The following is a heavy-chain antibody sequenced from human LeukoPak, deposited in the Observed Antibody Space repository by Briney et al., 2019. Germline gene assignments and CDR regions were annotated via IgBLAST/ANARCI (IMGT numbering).Heavy chain of an antibody. Sequence: GGSLRLSCAASGFTFSSYAMSWVRQPPGKGLEWVSAVNRSGGSTYYADSVKGRFTISRDNSKNTLYLQMSSLRAEDTAVYYCAKDGGSAPTFIDFWGQGTLVTVSS. J-gene: IGHJ4*02. D-gene: IGHD6-25*01. CDR1: GFTFSSYA. CDR2: VNRSGGST. V-gene: IGHV3-23*01. CDR3: AKDGGSAPTFIDF.